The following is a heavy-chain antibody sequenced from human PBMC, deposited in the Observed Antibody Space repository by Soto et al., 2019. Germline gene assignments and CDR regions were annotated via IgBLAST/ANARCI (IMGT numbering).Heavy chain of an antibody. CDR1: GYTFTSYA. V-gene: IGHV1-3*01. D-gene: IGHD5-12*01. J-gene: IGHJ6*02. CDR3: ARVAIVATTTYYYYYGMDV. CDR2: INAGNGNT. Sequence: QVQLVQSGAEVKKPGASVKVSCKASGYTFTSYAMHWVRQAPGQRLEWMGWINAGNGNTKYSQKFQGRATITRDTSASTAYMELSSLRSEDTAVYYCARVAIVATTTYYYYYGMDVWGQGTTVTVSS.